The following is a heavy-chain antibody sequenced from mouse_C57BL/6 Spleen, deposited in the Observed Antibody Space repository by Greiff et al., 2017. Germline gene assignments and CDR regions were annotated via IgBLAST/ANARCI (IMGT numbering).Heavy chain of an antibody. CDR3: ARDGGSSHWYCDV. V-gene: IGHV3-6*01. CDR1: GYSITSGYY. D-gene: IGHD1-1*01. J-gene: IGHJ1*03. CDR2: ISYDGSY. Sequence: EVKLMESGPGLVKPSQSLSLTCSVTGYSITSGYYWNWIRQFPGNKLEWMGYISYDGSYNYNPSLKNRISITRDTSKYQFFLKLNSVTTEDTATYYCARDGGSSHWYCDVWGTGTTVTVSS.